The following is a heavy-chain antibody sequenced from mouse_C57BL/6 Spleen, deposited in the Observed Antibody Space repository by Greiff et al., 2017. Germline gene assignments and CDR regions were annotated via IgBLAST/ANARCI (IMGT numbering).Heavy chain of an antibody. CDR1: GYAFSSYW. CDR2: IYPGDGDT. Sequence: VKLVESGAELVKPGASVKISCKASGYAFSSYWMNWVKQRPGKGLEWIGQIYPGDGDTNYNGKFKGKATLTADKSSSTAYMQLSSLTSEDSAVYFCARSGDYDGGDYFDYCGQGTTLTVSS. J-gene: IGHJ2*01. D-gene: IGHD2-4*01. V-gene: IGHV1-80*01. CDR3: ARSGDYDGGDYFDY.